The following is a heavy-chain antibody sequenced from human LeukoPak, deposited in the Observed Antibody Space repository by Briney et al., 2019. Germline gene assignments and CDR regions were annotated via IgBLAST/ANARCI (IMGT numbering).Heavy chain of an antibody. D-gene: IGHD3-10*01. J-gene: IGHJ5*02. CDR2: IIPNFDTV. CDR3: ARAGTSGSGSYYGDRYNWFDP. Sequence: GASVKVSCKASGGTFSSYVISWVRQAPGEGLEWMGGIIPNFDTVNYAQQFQGRVTISADESTNTAYMELRNLRSEDTAVYYCARAGTSGSGSYYGDRYNWFDPWGQGTLVTVSS. CDR1: GGTFSSYV. V-gene: IGHV1-69*13.